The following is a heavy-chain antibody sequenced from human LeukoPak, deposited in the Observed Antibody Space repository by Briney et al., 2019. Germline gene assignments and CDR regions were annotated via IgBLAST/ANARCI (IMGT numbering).Heavy chain of an antibody. CDR3: AREGIAAAGTEYYYYMDV. V-gene: IGHV1-18*01. CDR1: GYTFTSYG. J-gene: IGHJ6*03. Sequence: ASVKVSCKASGYTFTSYGISWVRQAPGQGLEWMGWISAYNGNTNYAQKLQGRVTMTTDTSTSTAYMELRSLRSDDTAVYYCAREGIAAAGTEYYYYMDVWGKGTTVTASS. D-gene: IGHD6-13*01. CDR2: ISAYNGNT.